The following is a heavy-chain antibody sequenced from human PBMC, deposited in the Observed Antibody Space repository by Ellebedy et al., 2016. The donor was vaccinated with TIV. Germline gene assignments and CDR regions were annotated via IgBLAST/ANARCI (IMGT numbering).Heavy chain of an antibody. CDR1: GGSFSGYY. CDR2: INHSGST. D-gene: IGHD3-10*01. V-gene: IGHV4-34*01. CDR3: ARWPMVRGVIKAHDY. J-gene: IGHJ4*02. Sequence: SETLSLTXAVYGGSFSGYYWSWIRQPPGKGLEWIGEINHSGSTNYNPSLKSRVTISVDTSKNQFSLKLSSVTAADTAVYYCARWPMVRGVIKAHDYWGQGTLVTVSS.